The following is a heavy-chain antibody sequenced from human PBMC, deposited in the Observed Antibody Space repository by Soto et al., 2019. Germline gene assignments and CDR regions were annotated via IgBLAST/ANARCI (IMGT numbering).Heavy chain of an antibody. Sequence: SETLSLTCAVYGGSFSGYYWSWIRQPPGKGLEWIGEINHSGSTNYNPSLKSRVTISVDTSKNQFSLKLSSVTAADTAVYYCAREGRITMVRGVTRRGNWFDPWGQGTLVTVSS. V-gene: IGHV4-34*01. J-gene: IGHJ5*02. CDR1: GGSFSGYY. D-gene: IGHD3-10*01. CDR2: INHSGST. CDR3: AREGRITMVRGVTRRGNWFDP.